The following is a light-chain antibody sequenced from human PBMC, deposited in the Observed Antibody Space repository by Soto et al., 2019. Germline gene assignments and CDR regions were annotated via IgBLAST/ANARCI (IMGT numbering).Light chain of an antibody. CDR2: GAS. V-gene: IGKV3-20*01. CDR1: RSVSSSY. CDR3: QQYGSSPRFT. J-gene: IGKJ3*01. Sequence: EIVLTQSPGTLSLSPGERATLSCRASRSVSSSYLAWYQQKPGQAPRLLIYGASSRATGIPDRFSGSGSGTDFSITISRLEPEDFAVYYCQQYGSSPRFTFGPGTKVDIK.